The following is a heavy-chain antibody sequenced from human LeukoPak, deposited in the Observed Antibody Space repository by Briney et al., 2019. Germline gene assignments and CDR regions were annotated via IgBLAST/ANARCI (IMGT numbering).Heavy chain of an antibody. CDR2: IKCDGSET. CDR3: TRSYCTTSTCYVELFDP. D-gene: IGHD2-8*01. Sequence: GFPRIFCSGFGFNGRRNYLSRGRQTSGEGLALVSRIKCDGSETTYADSVKGRFTISRDNAKNTLYLQMNNLRAEDAAVYYCTRSYCTTSTCYVELFDPWGQGTLVTVSS. V-gene: IGHV3-74*01. CDR1: GFNGRRNY. J-gene: IGHJ5*02.